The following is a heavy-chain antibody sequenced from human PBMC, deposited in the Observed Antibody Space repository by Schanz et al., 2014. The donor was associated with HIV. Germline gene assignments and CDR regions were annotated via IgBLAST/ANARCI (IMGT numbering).Heavy chain of an antibody. CDR2: ITESGGRT. D-gene: IGHD3-22*01. J-gene: IGHJ4*02. CDR1: GFAFSNYA. V-gene: IGHV3-23*04. Sequence: VQLVESGGGLVQPGGSLRLSCAASGFAFSNYAMSWVRQAPGKGLEWVSSITESGGRTYYADSVNGRFTISRDNSKNTLYLQMTTLRTEDTAVYYCAKPEYDSRGNSQSHFDYWGQGTLVTVSS. CDR3: AKPEYDSRGNSQSHFDY.